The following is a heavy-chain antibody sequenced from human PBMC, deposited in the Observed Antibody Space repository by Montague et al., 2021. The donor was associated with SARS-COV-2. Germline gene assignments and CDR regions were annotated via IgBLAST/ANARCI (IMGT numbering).Heavy chain of an antibody. V-gene: IGHV4-59*03. CDR1: GGSIRSYY. Sequence: VSGGSIRSYYWSWIRQTPGKGLEWIGYIYYDGSTNYNPSLKSRVTMPVDSSKNQFSLRLSSVTAADTAVYYCARYGSYFEHWGQGTLVTVSS. CDR2: IYYDGST. D-gene: IGHD1-26*01. CDR3: ARYGSYFEH. J-gene: IGHJ4*02.